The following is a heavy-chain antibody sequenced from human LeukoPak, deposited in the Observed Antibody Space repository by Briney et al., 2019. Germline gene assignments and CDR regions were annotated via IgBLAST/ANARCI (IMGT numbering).Heavy chain of an antibody. CDR2: ISSSSSYI. Sequence: PGGSLRLSCAASGFTFGSYSMNWVRQAPGKGLEWVSSISSSSSYIYYADSVKGRFTISRDNAKNTLYLQMNSLRAEDTAVYYCAKVLGGYRTDAFDIWGQGTMVTVSS. CDR3: AKVLGGYRTDAFDI. V-gene: IGHV3-21*04. D-gene: IGHD1-1*01. CDR1: GFTFGSYS. J-gene: IGHJ3*02.